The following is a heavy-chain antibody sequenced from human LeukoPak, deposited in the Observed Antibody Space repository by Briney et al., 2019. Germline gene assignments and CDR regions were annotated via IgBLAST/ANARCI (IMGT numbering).Heavy chain of an antibody. CDR1: GGSISSYY. V-gene: IGHV4-4*07. D-gene: IGHD3-10*01. J-gene: IGHJ2*01. CDR3: ARIPLWFGEPGNWYFDL. Sequence: SETLSLTCTVSGGSISSYYWSWIRQPAGKGLEWIGRIYTSGSTNYNPSLKSRVTMSADTSKNQFSLKLSSVTAADTAVYYCARIPLWFGEPGNWYFDLWGRGTLVTVSS. CDR2: IYTSGST.